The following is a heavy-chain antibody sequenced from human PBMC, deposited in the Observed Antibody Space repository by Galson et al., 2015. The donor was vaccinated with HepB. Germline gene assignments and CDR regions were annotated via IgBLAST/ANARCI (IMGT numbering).Heavy chain of an antibody. Sequence: SLRLSCAASGFTFGDYAMSWVRQAPGKGLEWVGFIRSKAYGGTTEYAASVKGRFTISRDDSKSIAYLQMNSLKTEDTAVYYCTSGEPHPRVGIWGQGTMVTVSS. CDR1: GFTFGDYA. CDR3: TSGEPHPRVGI. J-gene: IGHJ3*02. V-gene: IGHV3-49*04. CDR2: IRSKAYGGTT. D-gene: IGHD3-10*01.